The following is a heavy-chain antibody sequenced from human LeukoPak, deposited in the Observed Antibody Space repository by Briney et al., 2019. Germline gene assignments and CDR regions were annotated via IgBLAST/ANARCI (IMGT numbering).Heavy chain of an antibody. D-gene: IGHD5-12*01. CDR3: AYTSGYDFSSYYYYYMDV. CDR1: GGIFRSYW. J-gene: IGHJ6*03. CDR2: IKQDGSEK. V-gene: IGHV3-7*01. Sequence: GGSLRLSCAASGGIFRSYWMNWVRQAPGKGLEWVANIKQDGSEKYYVDSVKGRFTNSTDNAKNSLYLQMNSLSAEDTAVYYCAYTSGYDFSSYYYYYMDVWGKGTTVTVSS.